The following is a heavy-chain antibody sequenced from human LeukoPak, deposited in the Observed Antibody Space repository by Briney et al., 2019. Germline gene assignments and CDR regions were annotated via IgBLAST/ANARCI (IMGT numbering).Heavy chain of an antibody. CDR1: GFTFSDYS. Sequence: GGSLRLSCAASGFTFSDYSMNWVRQAPGKGLEWISYIGGRGDGISYADSGKGRFTVSRDNAKNSLFLQMNRLRGEDTAIYFCAREIPGRIAADCWGQGTLVTVSS. CDR2: IGGRGDGI. J-gene: IGHJ4*02. CDR3: AREIPGRIAADC. D-gene: IGHD2-15*01. V-gene: IGHV3-48*01.